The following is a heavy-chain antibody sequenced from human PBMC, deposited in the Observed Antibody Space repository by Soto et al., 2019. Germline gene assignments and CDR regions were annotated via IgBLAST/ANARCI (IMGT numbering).Heavy chain of an antibody. J-gene: IGHJ6*03. V-gene: IGHV4-34*01. CDR1: GGPLRGYY. Sequence: PETWHLTYDGYGGPLRGYYSSLSRYPSGKRLEWIGEINHSGSTNYNPSLKSRVTISVDTSKNQFSLKLSSVTAADTAVYYCARAQGITMVRGALNYYYYYYMDVWGKGTTVS. CDR2: INHSGST. D-gene: IGHD3-10*01. CDR3: ARAQGITMVRGALNYYYYYYMDV.